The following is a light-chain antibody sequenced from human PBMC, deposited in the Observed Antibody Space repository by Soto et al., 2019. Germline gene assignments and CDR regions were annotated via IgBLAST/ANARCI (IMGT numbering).Light chain of an antibody. V-gene: IGKV3-20*01. Sequence: TQSPGTLSLSPGERATLSCRASQSVTINYLAWYQQKPGQAPRLLIYGVSTRATGIPNRFSGSGSGTDFTLTISRLEPEDFAVYYCQQYGSSPFTFGPGTKVDIK. J-gene: IGKJ3*01. CDR2: GVS. CDR3: QQYGSSPFT. CDR1: QSVTINY.